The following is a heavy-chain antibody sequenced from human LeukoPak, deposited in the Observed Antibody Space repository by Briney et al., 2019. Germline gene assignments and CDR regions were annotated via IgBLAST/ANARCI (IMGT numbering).Heavy chain of an antibody. CDR1: GFTFSNYG. J-gene: IGHJ4*02. V-gene: IGHV3-30*02. Sequence: GGSLRLSCAASGFTFSNYGMHWVRQAPGKGLEWVAFIRSDGTNKYYADSVKGRFTISRDNSKNTLYLQMNSLRAEDTAVYYCARDGYDGSGVVDYWGQGTLVTVSS. D-gene: IGHD3-10*01. CDR3: ARDGYDGSGVVDY. CDR2: IRSDGTNK.